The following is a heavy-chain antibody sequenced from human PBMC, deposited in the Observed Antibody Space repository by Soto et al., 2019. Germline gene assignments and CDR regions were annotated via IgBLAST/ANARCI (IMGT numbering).Heavy chain of an antibody. CDR3: ARTLEIYSGYDPGWFDP. V-gene: IGHV1-18*01. Sequence: QVQLVQSGAEVKKPGASVKVSCKASGYTFTSYGISWVRQAPGQGLEWMGWISAYNGNTNYAQKLQGRVTMTTDTPTSTAYMELRSLRSDDTAVYYCARTLEIYSGYDPGWFDPWGQGTLVTVSS. J-gene: IGHJ5*02. D-gene: IGHD5-12*01. CDR1: GYTFTSYG. CDR2: ISAYNGNT.